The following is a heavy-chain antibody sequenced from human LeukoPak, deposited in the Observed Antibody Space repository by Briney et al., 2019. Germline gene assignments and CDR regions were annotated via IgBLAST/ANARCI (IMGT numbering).Heavy chain of an antibody. J-gene: IGHJ6*02. CDR2: MSSSSSYT. Sequence: GGSLRLSCAASGFTFSDYYMSWIRQAPGKGLEWVSYMSSSSSYTNYADSVKGRFTISRDNAKNSLYLQMNSLRAEDTAVYYCARGLAPGSSYYDSSGYLLSPHGMDVWGQGTTVTVSS. V-gene: IGHV3-11*05. CDR3: ARGLAPGSSYYDSSGYLLSPHGMDV. D-gene: IGHD3-22*01. CDR1: GFTFSDYY.